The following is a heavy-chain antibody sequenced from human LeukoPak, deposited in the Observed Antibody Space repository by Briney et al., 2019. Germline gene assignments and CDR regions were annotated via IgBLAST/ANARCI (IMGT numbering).Heavy chain of an antibody. J-gene: IGHJ5*02. D-gene: IGHD3-10*01. CDR1: GYTLTSYG. CDR3: ARDLPQIGSRRGYWFDP. Sequence: ASVKVSCKASGYTLTSYGISWVRQAPGQGLEWMGWISAYNGSTNYAQKLQGRVTMTTDTSTSTAYMELRSLRSDDTAVYYCARDLPQIGSRRGYWFDPWGQGTLVTVSS. CDR2: ISAYNGST. V-gene: IGHV1-18*01.